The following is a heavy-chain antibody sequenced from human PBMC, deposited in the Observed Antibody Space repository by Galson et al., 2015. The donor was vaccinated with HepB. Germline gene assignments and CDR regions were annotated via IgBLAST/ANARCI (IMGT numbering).Heavy chain of an antibody. Sequence: SLRLSCAASGFILSKHRLHWVRQAPGKGLEWVANIKQDGSDKYVDSVKGRFVIFRDNVKNSLFLQMNSLRGEDTAVYYCVRGTGDYYYGMDVWGQGTSVTVSS. CDR2: IKQDGSDK. J-gene: IGHJ6*02. D-gene: IGHD3-10*01. V-gene: IGHV3-7*05. CDR3: VRGTGDYYYGMDV. CDR1: GFILSKHR.